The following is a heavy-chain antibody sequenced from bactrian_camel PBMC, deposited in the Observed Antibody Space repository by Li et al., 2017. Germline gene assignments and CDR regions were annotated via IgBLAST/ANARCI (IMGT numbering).Heavy chain of an antibody. J-gene: IGHJ6*01. CDR3: AVARPCYTRDLRDLRANVYGS. D-gene: IGHD2*01. V-gene: IGHV3S55*01. Sequence: QLVESGGGAVQTGSSLTISCAASGYTSAVYCMAWFRQAPGKEREGVAAIDTTGGTSYTESVKGRFTISEDAKNTLYLQMNSLEPEDTAMYYCAVARPCYTRDLRDLRANVYGSWGQGTQVTVS. CDR2: IDTTGGT. CDR1: GYTSAVYC.